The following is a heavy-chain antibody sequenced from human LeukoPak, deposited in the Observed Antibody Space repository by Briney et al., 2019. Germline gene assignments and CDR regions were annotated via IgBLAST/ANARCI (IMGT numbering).Heavy chain of an antibody. CDR2: IIPIFGTA. CDR1: GGTFSSYA. V-gene: IGHV1-69*05. CDR3: ARDRYYYDSSGYYYDY. Sequence: SVKVSCKXSGGTFSSYAISWVRQAPGQGLEWMGGIIPIFGTANYAQKFQGRVTITTDESTSTGYMELSSLRSEDTAVYYCARDRYYYDSSGYYYDYWGQGTLVTVSS. J-gene: IGHJ4*02. D-gene: IGHD3-22*01.